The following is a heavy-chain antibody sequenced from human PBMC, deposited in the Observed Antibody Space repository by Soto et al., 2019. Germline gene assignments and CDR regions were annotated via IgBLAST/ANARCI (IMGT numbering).Heavy chain of an antibody. CDR1: GFTFSSYA. CDR2: ISYDGSNK. D-gene: IGHD2-15*01. CDR3: AREGSYCSGGSCYISRDMDV. Sequence: QVQLVESGGGVVQPGRSLRLSCAASGFTFSSYAMHWVRQAPGKGLEWVAVISYDGSNKYYADSVKGRFTISRDNSKNTLYLQMNRLRAEDTAVYYCAREGSYCSGGSCYISRDMDVWGQGTTVTVSS. V-gene: IGHV3-30-3*01. J-gene: IGHJ6*02.